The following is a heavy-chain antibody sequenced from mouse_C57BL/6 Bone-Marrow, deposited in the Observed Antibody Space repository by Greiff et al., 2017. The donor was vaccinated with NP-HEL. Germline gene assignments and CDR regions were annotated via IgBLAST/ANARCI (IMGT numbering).Heavy chain of an antibody. CDR2: INPSSGYT. D-gene: IGHD2-12*01. V-gene: IGHV1-7*01. CDR1: GYSFTSYG. CDR3: ASFESYYCGWFDF. J-gene: IGHJ3*01. Sequence: QVQLQQSGAELAKPGASVKLSCKASGYSFTSYGMHWVNQRPGQGLEWIGYINPSSGYTKYNQKFKDKATLTADKSSSTAYMQLNSLTSEDSAVXYCASFESYYCGWFDFGGRGTVVTVTA.